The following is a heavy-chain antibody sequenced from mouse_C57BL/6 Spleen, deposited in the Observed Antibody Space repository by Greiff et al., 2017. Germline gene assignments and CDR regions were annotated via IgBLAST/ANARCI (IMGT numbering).Heavy chain of an antibody. CDR3: ARSSLMVTTTGDY. CDR1: GYTFTSYW. D-gene: IGHD2-2*01. V-gene: IGHV1-64*01. Sequence: QVQLQQPGAELVKPGASVKLSCKASGYTFTSYWMHWVKQRPGQGLEWIGMIHPKSGSTNYNEKFKSKATLTVDKSSSTAYMQLSSLTSEDSAVYYCARSSLMVTTTGDYWGQGTTLTVSS. J-gene: IGHJ2*01. CDR2: IHPKSGST.